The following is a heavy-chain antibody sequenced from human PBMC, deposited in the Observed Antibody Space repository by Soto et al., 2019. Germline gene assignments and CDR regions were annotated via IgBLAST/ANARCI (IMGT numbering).Heavy chain of an antibody. Sequence: QVQLQESGPGLVKPSETLSLTCTVSGGSISSYYWSWIRQPPGKGLEWIGYIYYSGSTNYNPSLTSRATTAVDTSKNQFSLKLSSVTAAEAAVYCCARAGFGEFIGMDVWGQGTTVTVSS. V-gene: IGHV4-59*01. CDR3: ARAGFGEFIGMDV. CDR2: IYYSGST. CDR1: GGSISSYY. D-gene: IGHD3-10*01. J-gene: IGHJ6*02.